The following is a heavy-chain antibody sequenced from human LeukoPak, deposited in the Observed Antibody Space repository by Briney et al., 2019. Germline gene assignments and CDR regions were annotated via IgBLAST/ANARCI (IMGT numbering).Heavy chain of an antibody. D-gene: IGHD5-24*01. V-gene: IGHV4-59*12. J-gene: IGHJ5*02. CDR3: ARDGGRDGYNGNWFDP. CDR2: IYYSGST. CDR1: GGSISSYY. Sequence: NPSETLSLTCTVSGGSISSYYWSWIRQPPGKGLEGVGHIYYSGSTNYNPSLESRVTVSLDTSKNQFSLKLTSVTAADTAVYYCARDGGRDGYNGNWFDPWGQGTLVTVSS.